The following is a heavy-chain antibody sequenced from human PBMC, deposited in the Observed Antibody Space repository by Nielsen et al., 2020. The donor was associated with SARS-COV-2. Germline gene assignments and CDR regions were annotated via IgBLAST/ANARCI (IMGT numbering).Heavy chain of an antibody. CDR2: IYYSGST. CDR1: GGSISSGGYY. D-gene: IGHD3-3*01. CDR3: ARHPRITIFGVVIIGWFDP. V-gene: IGHV4-61*08. Sequence: SETLSLTCTVSGGSISSGGYYWSWIRQHPGKGLEWIGYIYYSGSTNYNPSLKSRVTISVDTSKNQFSLKLSSVTAADTAVYYSARHPRITIFGVVIIGWFDPWGQGTLVTVSS. J-gene: IGHJ5*02.